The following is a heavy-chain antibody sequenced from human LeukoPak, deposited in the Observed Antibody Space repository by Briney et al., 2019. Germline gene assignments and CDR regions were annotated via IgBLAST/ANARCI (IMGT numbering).Heavy chain of an antibody. CDR2: INNSGST. Sequence: SETLSLTCAVYGGSFSGYYWSWIRQPPGKGLDWIGEINNSGSTNYNPSLKSRVTISVDTSKNQFSLKLSSVTAADTAVYYCARLLSIAAAGGDIDYWGQGTLVTVSS. V-gene: IGHV4-34*01. D-gene: IGHD6-13*01. CDR1: GGSFSGYY. CDR3: ARLLSIAAAGGDIDY. J-gene: IGHJ4*02.